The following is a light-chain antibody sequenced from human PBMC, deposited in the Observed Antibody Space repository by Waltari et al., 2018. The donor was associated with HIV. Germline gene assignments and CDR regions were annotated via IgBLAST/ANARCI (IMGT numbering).Light chain of an antibody. CDR2: LNIDGSH. J-gene: IGLJ2*01. V-gene: IGLV4-69*01. CDR1: SGHGRYA. CDR3: QTWATGIVV. Sequence: QLVVTQSPSASASLGASVKLTCTLSSGHGRYAIAWHQQRPQKGPRYLMKLNIDGSHIKGDGIPDRFSGSSSGAERYLTISSLQSEDEADYYCQTWATGIVVFGGGTKLTVL.